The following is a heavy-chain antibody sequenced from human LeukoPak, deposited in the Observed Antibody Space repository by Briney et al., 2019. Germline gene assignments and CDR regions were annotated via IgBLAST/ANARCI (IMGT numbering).Heavy chain of an antibody. CDR3: AGTQTRDDAFDI. D-gene: IGHD3-10*01. J-gene: IGHJ3*02. CDR1: GGSFSGYY. CDR2: IYYSGST. Sequence: SETLSLTCAVYGGSFSGYYWSWIRQPPGKGLEWIGYIYYSGSTNYNPSLKSRVTISVDTSKNQFSLKLSSVTAADTAVYYCAGTQTRDDAFDIWGQGTMVTVSS. V-gene: IGHV4-59*01.